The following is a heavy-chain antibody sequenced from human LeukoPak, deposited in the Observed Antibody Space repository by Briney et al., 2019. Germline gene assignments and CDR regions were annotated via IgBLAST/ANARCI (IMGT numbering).Heavy chain of an antibody. Sequence: GGSLRLSCAASGFTFSSYDMSWVRQVPGKGLEWVSAIGRRGVSTYCADSVKGRFTISRDNSKNTLYLQMNSLRAEDTAVYYCPPPITVRINWFDSWGQGTLVTVSS. CDR2: IGRRGVST. CDR3: PPPITVRINWFDS. CDR1: GFTFSSYD. D-gene: IGHD5-12*01. J-gene: IGHJ5*01. V-gene: IGHV3-23*01.